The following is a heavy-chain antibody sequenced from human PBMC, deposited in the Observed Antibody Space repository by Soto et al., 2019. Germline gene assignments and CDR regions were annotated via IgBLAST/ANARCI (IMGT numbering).Heavy chain of an antibody. V-gene: IGHV3-23*01. J-gene: IGHJ5*02. Sequence: GGSLRLSCAASGFTFSSYAMSWVRQAPGKGLEWVSAISGSGGSTYYADSVKGRFTISRDNSKNTLYQQMNSLRAEDTAVYYCAAGRYCSSTSCYTINWFDPWGQGTLVTVS. CDR2: ISGSGGST. CDR1: GFTFSSYA. D-gene: IGHD2-2*02. CDR3: AAGRYCSSTSCYTINWFDP.